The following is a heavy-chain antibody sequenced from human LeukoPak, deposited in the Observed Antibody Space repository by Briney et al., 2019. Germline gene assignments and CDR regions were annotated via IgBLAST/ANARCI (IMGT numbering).Heavy chain of an antibody. Sequence: GGSLRLSCAASGFTFSNYAMSWVRQAPGKGLEWVSAISGSGGSTYYADSVKGRFTISRDNSKNTLYLQMNSLRAEDTAVYYCAATPSYDFWSGYYSFDYWGQGTLVTVSS. V-gene: IGHV3-23*01. CDR1: GFTFSNYA. CDR2: ISGSGGST. CDR3: AATPSYDFWSGYYSFDY. D-gene: IGHD3-3*01. J-gene: IGHJ4*02.